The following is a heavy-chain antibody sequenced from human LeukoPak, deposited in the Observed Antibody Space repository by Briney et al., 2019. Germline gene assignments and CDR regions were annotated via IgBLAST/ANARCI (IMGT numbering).Heavy chain of an antibody. CDR2: ISSSSTI. CDR1: GFTFSSYW. D-gene: IGHD3-3*01. J-gene: IGHJ5*02. V-gene: IGHV3-48*02. Sequence: PGGSLRLSCAASGFTFSSYWMSWVRQAPGKGLEWVSYISSSSTIYYADSVKGRFTISRDNAKNSLYLQMNSLRDEDTAVYYCARAIHYDFWSGSYNWFDPWGQGTLVTVSS. CDR3: ARAIHYDFWSGSYNWFDP.